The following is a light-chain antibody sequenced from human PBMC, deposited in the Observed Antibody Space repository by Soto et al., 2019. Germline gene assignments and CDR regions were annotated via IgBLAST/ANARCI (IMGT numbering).Light chain of an antibody. Sequence: DMQVTQSPSSLSASVGDIVTSTCRASQTISSPLSWYQQKPGKVPELLIYATSRLQSGVPSRFSGSRSGTDFTLTISSVQPEDFATYYCQHNYGTPAFGQGTRLEIK. J-gene: IGKJ5*01. V-gene: IGKV1-39*01. CDR3: QHNYGTPA. CDR2: ATS. CDR1: QTISSP.